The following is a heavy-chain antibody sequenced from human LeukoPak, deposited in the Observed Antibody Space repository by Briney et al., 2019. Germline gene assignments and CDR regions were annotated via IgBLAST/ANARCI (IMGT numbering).Heavy chain of an antibody. Sequence: SETLSLTCTVSGYSISSGYYWGWIRQPPGKGLEWIGSIYHSGSTYYNPSLKSRVTISVDTSKNQFSLKLSSVTAADTAVYYCAGIAAAGTPREYFQHWGQGTLVTVSS. J-gene: IGHJ1*01. D-gene: IGHD6-13*01. CDR3: AGIAAAGTPREYFQH. CDR2: IYHSGST. V-gene: IGHV4-38-2*02. CDR1: GYSISSGYY.